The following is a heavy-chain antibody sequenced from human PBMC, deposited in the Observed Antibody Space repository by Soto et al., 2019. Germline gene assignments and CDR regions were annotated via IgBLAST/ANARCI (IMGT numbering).Heavy chain of an antibody. J-gene: IGHJ2*01. Sequence: EMQLVPSGGGLVQPGRSLRLSCAASGLAFEDYAMHWVRQVPGKGLEWVSGISWVSGTIGYADSVKGRFTISRDNAKNSQYLQMNSLRAEDTALYFCAKDSRRFYYDDNNSGYFDLWGRGTLVSVSS. CDR3: AKDSRRFYYDDNNSGYFDL. CDR2: ISWVSGTI. V-gene: IGHV3-9*01. CDR1: GLAFEDYA. D-gene: IGHD3-22*01.